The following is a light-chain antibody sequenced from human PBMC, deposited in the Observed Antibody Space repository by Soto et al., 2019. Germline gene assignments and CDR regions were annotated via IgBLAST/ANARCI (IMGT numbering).Light chain of an antibody. CDR3: QQYNDWPRRLT. CDR2: GAS. V-gene: IGKV3-15*01. J-gene: IGKJ4*01. Sequence: EIVMTQSTSTLSVSAGERATLSWRASQSLSSNLAWYQQKPGKAPRLLIYGASTRATGIPARFSGSGSGKEFTLNISSLQSEDFAVYYCQQYNDWPRRLTFGGGTKVDIK. CDR1: QSLSSN.